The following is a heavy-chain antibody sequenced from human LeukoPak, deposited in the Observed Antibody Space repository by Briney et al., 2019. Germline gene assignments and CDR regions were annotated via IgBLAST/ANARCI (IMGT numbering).Heavy chain of an antibody. Sequence: GGSLRLSCAASGFTFSSYEMNWVRQAPGKGLEWVSYISSSGSTIYYADSVKGRFTISRDNAKKSLYLQMYSLRAEDTAVYYCARKGYFGDQPLDYWGQGTLVTVSS. V-gene: IGHV3-48*03. J-gene: IGHJ4*02. CDR2: ISSSGSTI. D-gene: IGHD2-15*01. CDR1: GFTFSSYE. CDR3: ARKGYFGDQPLDY.